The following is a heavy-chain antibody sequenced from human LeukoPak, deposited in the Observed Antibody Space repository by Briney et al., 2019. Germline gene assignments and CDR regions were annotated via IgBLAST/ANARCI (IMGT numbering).Heavy chain of an antibody. CDR3: ARGNYDYFDY. V-gene: IGHV4-34*01. Sequence: PSETLSLTCAVYGGSFSGYHWSWIRQPPGKGLEWIGEINHSGSTNYNPSLKSRVTISVDTSKNQFSLKLSSVTAADTAEYYCARGNYDYFDYWGQGTLVTVSS. CDR2: INHSGST. J-gene: IGHJ4*02. D-gene: IGHD1-7*01. CDR1: GGSFSGYH.